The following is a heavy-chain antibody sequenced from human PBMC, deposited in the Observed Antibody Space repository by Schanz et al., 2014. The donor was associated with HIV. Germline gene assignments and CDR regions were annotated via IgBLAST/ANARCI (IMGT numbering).Heavy chain of an antibody. Sequence: QVQLVQSGAELKKPGASVKVSCTASGDGFTTRTISWLRQAPGHALEWMGGIIPIFGAAKNAPKFQGRVTITADESTSTAYMELTGLNPEDTAIYYCARERYYSSGYFALHYYYGIDVWGQGTTVTVSS. CDR1: GDGFTTRT. CDR2: IIPIFGAA. D-gene: IGHD3-22*01. CDR3: ARERYYSSGYFALHYYYGIDV. V-gene: IGHV1-69*13. J-gene: IGHJ6*02.